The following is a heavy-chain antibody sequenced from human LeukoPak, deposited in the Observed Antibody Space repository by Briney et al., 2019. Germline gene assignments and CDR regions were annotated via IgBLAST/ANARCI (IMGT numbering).Heavy chain of an antibody. V-gene: IGHV3-30*02. CDR1: GFTFSSYG. D-gene: IGHD1-26*01. CDR3: AKVHTPGATMSYIDN. CDR2: IRFDGTNK. J-gene: IGHJ4*02. Sequence: GGSLRLSCAASGFTFSSYGIHWVRQAPGKGLEWVAFIRFDGTNKYYTDSVKGRFTVSRDNSKNTVYLQMSSLRPEDTAVYSCAKVHTPGATMSYIDNWGQGTLVTVS.